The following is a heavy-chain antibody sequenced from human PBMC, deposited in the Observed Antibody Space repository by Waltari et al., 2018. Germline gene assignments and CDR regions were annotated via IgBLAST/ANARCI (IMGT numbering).Heavy chain of an antibody. J-gene: IGHJ4*02. CDR1: GFTFSSDW. D-gene: IGHD1-26*01. V-gene: IGHV3-7*01. Sequence: EVQLLESGGGLVQPGGSLRLSCAASGFTFSSDWISWVRQAPGKRLEWVANIKQDGSEKYYVDSVQGRSTISTENAKNSLYLQTNSLRAEDTAGYYCASASREWELPSYYFDYWGQGTLVTVSP. CDR2: IKQDGSEK. CDR3: ASASREWELPSYYFDY.